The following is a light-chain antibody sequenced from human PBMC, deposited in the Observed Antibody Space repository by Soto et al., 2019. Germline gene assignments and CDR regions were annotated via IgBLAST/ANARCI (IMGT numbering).Light chain of an antibody. CDR3: QQLFDSPIT. CDR2: AAS. CDR1: QVISTS. V-gene: IGKV1-9*01. Sequence: DIQMTQSPSSLSASVGDRVTITCQAGQVISTSLAWYQVKPGKAPKLLIYAASTLESGVPSRFSATVSGTEFSLTITSLQPEDFATYYCQQLFDSPITFGQGTRLEIK. J-gene: IGKJ5*01.